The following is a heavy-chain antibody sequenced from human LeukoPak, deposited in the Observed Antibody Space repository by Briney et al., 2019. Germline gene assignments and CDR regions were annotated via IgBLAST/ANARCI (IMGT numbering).Heavy chain of an antibody. V-gene: IGHV3-21*01. CDR1: GFTFSSYS. CDR3: AKATGPYDAFDI. D-gene: IGHD1-1*01. J-gene: IGHJ3*02. Sequence: GGSLRLSYAASGFTFSSYSMNWVRQAPGKGLEWVSSISSSSNYIYYADSVKGRFTISRDNAKNSLYLQMNSLRAEDTAVYYCAKATGPYDAFDIWGQGTMVTVSS. CDR2: ISSSSNYI.